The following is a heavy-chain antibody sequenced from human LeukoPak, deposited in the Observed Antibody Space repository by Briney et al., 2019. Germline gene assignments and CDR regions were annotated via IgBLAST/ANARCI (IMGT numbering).Heavy chain of an antibody. D-gene: IGHD3-22*01. CDR3: TTASVYDSSGYSY. CDR2: IKSKTDGGTT. Sequence: PGGSLRLSCAASGFTFSNAWMSWVRQAPGKGLEWVGRIKSKTDGGTTDYAAPVKGRFTISRDDSKNTLYLQMNSLKTEDTAVYYCTTASVYDSSGYSYWGQGTLVTVSS. J-gene: IGHJ4*02. CDR1: GFTFSNAW. V-gene: IGHV3-15*01.